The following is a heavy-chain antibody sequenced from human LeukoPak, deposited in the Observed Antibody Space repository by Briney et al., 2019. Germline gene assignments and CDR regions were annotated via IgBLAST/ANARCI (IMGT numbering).Heavy chain of an antibody. J-gene: IGHJ6*03. CDR1: GGSISSGGYY. Sequence: SETLSLTCTVSGGSISSGGYYWSWIRQHPGKGLEWIGYIYYSGSTYYNPSLESRVTISVDTSKNQFSLKLSSVTAADTAVYYCARSYCSSTSCSPYYYYYMDVWGKGTTVTVSS. D-gene: IGHD2-2*01. V-gene: IGHV4-31*03. CDR2: IYYSGST. CDR3: ARSYCSSTSCSPYYYYYMDV.